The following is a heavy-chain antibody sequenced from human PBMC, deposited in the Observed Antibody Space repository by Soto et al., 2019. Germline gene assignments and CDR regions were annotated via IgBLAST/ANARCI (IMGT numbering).Heavy chain of an antibody. Sequence: GPSLKISCKRSVYSFTSYCIIGGLHSPGKGLEWMGRIDPSDSYTKYSPSFEGHVTISADKSISTAYLQWSSPKASDTAMYYCASTYSPNYYYYGMDVWGQGTTVTVSS. CDR3: ASTYSPNYYYYGMDV. V-gene: IGHV5-10-1*01. D-gene: IGHD4-4*01. CDR1: VYSFTSYC. CDR2: IDPSDSYT. J-gene: IGHJ6*02.